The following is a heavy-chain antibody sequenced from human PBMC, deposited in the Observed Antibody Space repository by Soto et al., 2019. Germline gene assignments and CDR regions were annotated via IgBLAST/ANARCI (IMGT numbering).Heavy chain of an antibody. Sequence: AASVKVSCKASGGTFSTYSITWVRQAPGQRPEWMGRIIPVLGLANYAQKFHGRVTITADKSTSTAYMELSSLRSEDTAVYYCAKEAYCSAGSCLDDAFDIWGQGTMVT. CDR2: IIPVLGLA. D-gene: IGHD2-15*01. CDR1: GGTFSTYS. CDR3: AKEAYCSAGSCLDDAFDI. V-gene: IGHV1-69*02. J-gene: IGHJ3*02.